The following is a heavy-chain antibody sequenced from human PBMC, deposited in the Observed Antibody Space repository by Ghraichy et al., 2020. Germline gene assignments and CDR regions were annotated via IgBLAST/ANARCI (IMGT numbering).Heavy chain of an antibody. Sequence: SETLSLTCTVSGGSISSDSYFWGWIRQPPGMGLEYIGTIFYSGSTYYNPSLKRRVTISVDTSKNQFSLKLTSVTAADTAVYYCAREGPSYGDYTLPLDCWGQGTLVTVSS. V-gene: IGHV4-39*07. CDR3: AREGPSYGDYTLPLDC. CDR2: IFYSGST. CDR1: GGSISSDSYF. D-gene: IGHD4-17*01. J-gene: IGHJ4*02.